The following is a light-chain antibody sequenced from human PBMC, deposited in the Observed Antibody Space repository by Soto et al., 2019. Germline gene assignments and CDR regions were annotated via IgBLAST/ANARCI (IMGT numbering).Light chain of an antibody. J-gene: IGKJ1*01. V-gene: IGKV1-5*01. Sequence: DIQMTQSPATLSAAVGDSVTITCLASQSISHWLAWYQQKPGKAPKFLIYDASSLESGVPSRFSGSGSGTESTLTISSLQPDDFATYYCQQYDSVLGTFGPGTKVDIK. CDR3: QQYDSVLGT. CDR1: QSISHW. CDR2: DAS.